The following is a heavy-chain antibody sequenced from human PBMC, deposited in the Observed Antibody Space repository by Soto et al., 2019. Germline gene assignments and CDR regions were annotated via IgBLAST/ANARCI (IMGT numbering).Heavy chain of an antibody. D-gene: IGHD2-21*02. CDR3: ANLGSCSGNCYAQGH. Sequence: PGGSLRLSCVGSGFTFSNYAMSWVRQVQGKGLEWVSAMSGSSGMTYYADSVKGRFTVSRDNSKNTLYLQMDSLRAEDTAMYYCANLGSCSGNCYAQGHWGQGT. J-gene: IGHJ4*02. V-gene: IGHV3-23*01. CDR1: GFTFSNYA. CDR2: MSGSSGMT.